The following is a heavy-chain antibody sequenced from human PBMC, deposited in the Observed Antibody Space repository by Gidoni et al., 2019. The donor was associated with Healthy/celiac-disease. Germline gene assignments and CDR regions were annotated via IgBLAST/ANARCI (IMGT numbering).Heavy chain of an antibody. CDR2: IYSGGST. CDR1: GFTFSSNY. Sequence: EVQLVESGGGLVQRGGSLRLSCAASGFTFSSNYMSWVRQAPGKGLEWVSVIYSGGSTDYADSVKGRFTISRDNSKNTLYLQMNSLRAEDTAVYYCARGGHYGDYQKEAFDIWGQGTMVTVSS. V-gene: IGHV3-66*01. J-gene: IGHJ3*02. D-gene: IGHD4-17*01. CDR3: ARGGHYGDYQKEAFDI.